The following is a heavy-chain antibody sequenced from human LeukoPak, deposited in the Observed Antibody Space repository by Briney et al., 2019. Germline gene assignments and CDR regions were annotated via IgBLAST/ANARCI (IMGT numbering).Heavy chain of an antibody. CDR1: GGSISSSGYY. CDR3: VRVIDWSRWFDP. V-gene: IGHV4-39*07. Sequence: SETLSLTCTVSGGSISSSGYYGGWIRQPPGKGLEWIASISYSWTTYYNPSLKSRVTMSVDTSKNQFSLKLSSVTAADTAVYYCVRVIDWSRWFDPWGQGILVTVSS. J-gene: IGHJ5*02. CDR2: ISYSWTT. D-gene: IGHD3-9*01.